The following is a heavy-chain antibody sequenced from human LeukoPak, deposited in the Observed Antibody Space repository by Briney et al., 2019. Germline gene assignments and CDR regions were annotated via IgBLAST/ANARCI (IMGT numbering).Heavy chain of an antibody. CDR3: ARGPHYYYYMDV. Sequence: GASVKVSCKASGYTFTRYDINWVRQATGQGLEWMGWMNPNSGNTGYAQKFQGRVTITRNTSISTAYMELSSLRSEGTAVYYCARGPHYYYYMDVWGKGTTVTVSS. J-gene: IGHJ6*03. CDR1: GYTFTRYD. V-gene: IGHV1-8*03. CDR2: MNPNSGNT.